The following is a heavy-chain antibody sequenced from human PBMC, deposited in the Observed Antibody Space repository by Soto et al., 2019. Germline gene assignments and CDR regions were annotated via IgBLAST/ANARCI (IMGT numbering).Heavy chain of an antibody. J-gene: IGHJ4*02. CDR2: ISYDGSYK. V-gene: IGHV3-30*18. CDR1: GFPFTTYC. D-gene: IGHD3-10*02. Sequence: PGGSLRLSCAASGFPFTTYCMHLVRQAPGKGLECVSGISYDGSYKEYEETVKGRFSISRDNAMQTLDLQMLSLRPEDTAVYYCAKEHSGLYSRHYLDSWGQGTLVNVSS. CDR3: AKEHSGLYSRHYLDS.